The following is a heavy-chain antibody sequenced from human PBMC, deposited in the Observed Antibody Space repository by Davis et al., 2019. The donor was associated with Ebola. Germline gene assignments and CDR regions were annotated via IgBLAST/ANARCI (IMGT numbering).Heavy chain of an antibody. CDR1: GGSISSYY. V-gene: IGHV4-59*12. J-gene: IGHJ6*02. CDR2: IYYSGST. D-gene: IGHD4-23*01. Sequence: SETLSLTCTVSGGSISSYYWSWIRQPPGKGLERIGYIYYSGSTNYNPSLKSRVTISVDTSKNQFSLKLSSVTAADTAVYYCARGLSRDYGSNSSYYYYGMDVWGQGTTVTVSS. CDR3: ARGLSRDYGSNSSYYYYGMDV.